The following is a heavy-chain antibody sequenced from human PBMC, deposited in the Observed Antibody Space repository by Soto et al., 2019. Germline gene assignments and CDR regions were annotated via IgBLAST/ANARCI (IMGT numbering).Heavy chain of an antibody. D-gene: IGHD4-17*01. J-gene: IGHJ5*02. V-gene: IGHV3-23*01. CDR3: ANIVTTGS. Sequence: GGSLRLSCAASGFPFDDYGMTWVRQAPGKGLEWVSTISESGGSTYYADSVKGRLTISRDNSKNTLYLQMNSLTAEDTALYYCANIVTTGSWGRGNLVTVSS. CDR1: GFPFDDYG. CDR2: ISESGGST.